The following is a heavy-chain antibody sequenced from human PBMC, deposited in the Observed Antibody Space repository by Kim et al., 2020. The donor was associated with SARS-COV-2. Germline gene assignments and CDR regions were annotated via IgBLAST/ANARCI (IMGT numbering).Heavy chain of an antibody. Sequence: ASVKVSCKASGYTFTSYYMHWVRQAPGQGLEWMGIINPSGGSTSYAQKFQGRVTMTRDTSTSTVYMELSSLRSEDTAVYYCAREGPYCSGGSCYQLVVKYYGMDVWGQGTTVTVSS. CDR3: AREGPYCSGGSCYQLVVKYYGMDV. CDR1: GYTFTSYY. J-gene: IGHJ6*02. CDR2: INPSGGST. D-gene: IGHD2-15*01. V-gene: IGHV1-46*01.